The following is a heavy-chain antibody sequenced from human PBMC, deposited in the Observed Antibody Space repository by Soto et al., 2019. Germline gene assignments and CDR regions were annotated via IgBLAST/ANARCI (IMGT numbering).Heavy chain of an antibody. D-gene: IGHD5-18*01. CDR3: VKLTLTDMEFVYDY. Sequence: PGGSLRLSCSASGFTFSSYAMHWVRLAPGKGQEYVSAISSNGGSTYYADSVKGRFTISRDNSKNTLYLQMSSLRAEDTAVYYCVKLTLTDMEFVYDYWGQGTLVTVSS. CDR1: GFTFSSYA. V-gene: IGHV3-64D*08. J-gene: IGHJ4*02. CDR2: ISSNGGST.